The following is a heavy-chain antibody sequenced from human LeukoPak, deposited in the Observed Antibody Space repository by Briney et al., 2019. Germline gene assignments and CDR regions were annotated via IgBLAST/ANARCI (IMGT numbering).Heavy chain of an antibody. V-gene: IGHV4-39*01. CDR1: GGSISSSSYY. D-gene: IGHD2-2*01. CDR3: ARQRRVVPAAMINWFDP. Sequence: SETLSLTCTVSGGSISSSSYYWGWIRQPPGKGLEWIGNIYYSGSTYYNPSLKSRVTISVDTSKNQFSLKLSSVTAADTAVYYCARQRRVVPAAMINWFDPWGQGTLVTVSS. CDR2: IYYSGST. J-gene: IGHJ5*02.